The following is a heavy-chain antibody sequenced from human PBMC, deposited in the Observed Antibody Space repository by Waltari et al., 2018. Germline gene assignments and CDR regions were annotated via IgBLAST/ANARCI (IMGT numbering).Heavy chain of an antibody. J-gene: IGHJ4*02. Sequence: QVQLVESGGGVVQPGRSLRLSCAASGFTFSSYGMHWVRQAPGKGVGWGAVIWNDGSNKNYGDSVKGRFTISRDNSKNTLYLQMNSLRAEDTAVYYCVVGGSRGGDEGGYWGQGTLVTVSS. CDR3: VVGGSRGGDEGGY. D-gene: IGHD2-21*02. CDR1: GFTFSSYG. CDR2: IWNDGSNK. V-gene: IGHV3-33*01.